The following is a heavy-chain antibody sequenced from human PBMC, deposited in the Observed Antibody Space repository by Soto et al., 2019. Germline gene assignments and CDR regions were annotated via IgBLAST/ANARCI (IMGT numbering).Heavy chain of an antibody. CDR2: VPYDGSNK. V-gene: IGHV3-30*18. Sequence: PTCCLGLSCSSSLETFSSYGTDWVRPAQGKGLEWVAVVPYDGSNKYYADSVKGRFTISRDNSKNTLNLQMNSLRAEDTAVYYCAKGKGMNYYYGLDVWGQGTTVTVSS. D-gene: IGHD3-10*01. CDR3: AKGKGMNYYYGLDV. CDR1: LETFSSYG. J-gene: IGHJ6*02.